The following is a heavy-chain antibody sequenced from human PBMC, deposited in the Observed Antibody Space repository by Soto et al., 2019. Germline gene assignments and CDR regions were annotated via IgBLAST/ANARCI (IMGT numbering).Heavy chain of an antibody. D-gene: IGHD6-19*01. CDR1: GFTFSSYA. V-gene: IGHV3-30-3*01. Sequence: QVQLVESGGGVVQPGRSLRLSCAASGFTFSSYAMHWVRQAPGKGLEWVAVISYDGSNKYYADSVKGRFTISRDNSKNTLYLQMNSLRAEDTAVYYCARDPSSSGWYLGLVDYWGQGTLVTVSS. J-gene: IGHJ4*02. CDR3: ARDPSSSGWYLGLVDY. CDR2: ISYDGSNK.